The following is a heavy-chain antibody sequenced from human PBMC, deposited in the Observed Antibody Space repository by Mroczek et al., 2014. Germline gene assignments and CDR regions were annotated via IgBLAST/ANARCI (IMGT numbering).Heavy chain of an antibody. J-gene: IGHJ6*03. CDR1: GGSISSYY. D-gene: IGHD6-13*01. CDR2: IYYSGST. CDR3: ARFVDVAAAGVLHYYYYMDV. V-gene: IGHV4-59*01. Sequence: QVQLQQSGPGLVKPSETLSLTCTVSGGSISSYYWSWIRQPPGKGLEWIGYIYYSGSTNYNPSLKSRVTISVDTSKNQFSLKLSSVTAADTAVYYCARFVDVAAAGVLHYYYYMDVWGKGTTVTVSS.